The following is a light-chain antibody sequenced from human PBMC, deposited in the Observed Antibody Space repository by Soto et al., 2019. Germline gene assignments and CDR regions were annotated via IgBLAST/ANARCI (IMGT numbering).Light chain of an antibody. CDR1: QSVGSF. J-gene: IGKJ4*01. CDR2: DAS. CDR3: QQRNNWALT. Sequence: EIVLTQSPATLSLSPRERATLSCRASQSVGSFLVWYQQKPGQAPRLLIYDASNRATGIPARFSGSGSGTDFTLTISSLEPEDCGVYYCQQRNNWALTFGGGTKVEI. V-gene: IGKV3-11*01.